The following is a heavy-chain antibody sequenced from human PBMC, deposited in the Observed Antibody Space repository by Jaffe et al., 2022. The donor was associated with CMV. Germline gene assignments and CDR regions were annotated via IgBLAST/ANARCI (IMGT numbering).Heavy chain of an antibody. D-gene: IGHD5-18*01. CDR3: TTILARYSYGYKVDY. CDR2: IKSKTDGGTT. CDR1: GFTFSNAW. J-gene: IGHJ4*02. Sequence: EVQLVESGGGLVKPGGSLRLSCAASGFTFSNAWMSWVRQAPGKGLEWVGRIKSKTDGGTTDYAAPVKGRFTISRDDSKNTLYLQMNSLKTEDTAVYYCTTILARYSYGYKVDYWGQGTLVTVSS. V-gene: IGHV3-15*01.